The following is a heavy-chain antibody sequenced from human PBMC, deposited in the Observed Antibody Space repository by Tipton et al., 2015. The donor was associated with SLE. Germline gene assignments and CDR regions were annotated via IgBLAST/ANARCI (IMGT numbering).Heavy chain of an antibody. CDR1: GFTFSSYW. Sequence: SLRLSCAASGFTFSSYWMSWVRQAPGKGLEWVANIKQDGSEKYYVDSVKGRFTISRDNAKNSLYLQMNSLRAEDTAVYYCARDPADYYYYGMDVWGQGTTVPVSS. J-gene: IGHJ6*02. CDR2: IKQDGSEK. CDR3: ARDPADYYYYGMDV. V-gene: IGHV3-7*01.